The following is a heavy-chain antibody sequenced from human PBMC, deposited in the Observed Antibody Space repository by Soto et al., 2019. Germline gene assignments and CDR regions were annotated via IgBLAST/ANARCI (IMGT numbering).Heavy chain of an antibody. CDR1: GGSISCYY. Sequence: SETLSLTCTLSGGSISCYYWSWIRQPPGRGLEWIGYVYYSGSTKYNPSLESRVTISVDMSNNQFSLMLTSVTAADTAVYYCAKYRRTDAEGYRLDFWGQGTLVTV. J-gene: IGHJ4*02. V-gene: IGHV4-59*01. CDR3: AKYRRTDAEGYRLDF. CDR2: VYYSGST. D-gene: IGHD5-12*01.